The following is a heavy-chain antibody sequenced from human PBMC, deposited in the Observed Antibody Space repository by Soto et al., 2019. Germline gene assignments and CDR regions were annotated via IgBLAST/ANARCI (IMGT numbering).Heavy chain of an antibody. V-gene: IGHV1-18*01. CDR2: ISAYDVKT. CDR3: AGDPHDYWTSYWFDP. CDR1: GDNFNSYG. J-gene: IGHJ5*02. D-gene: IGHD3-3*01. Sequence: ASVKVCCKASGDNFNSYGINWVRQAPGQGLELMGWISAYDVKTTYAEKIQGRVTKTTDASTSTAYMELRSLRSDDTAVYYCAGDPHDYWTSYWFDPSGQGTLVTVSS.